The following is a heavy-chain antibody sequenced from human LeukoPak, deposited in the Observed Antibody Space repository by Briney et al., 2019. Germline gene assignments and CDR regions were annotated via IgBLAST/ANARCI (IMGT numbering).Heavy chain of an antibody. V-gene: IGHV1-46*01. CDR1: GYTFTSHA. D-gene: IGHD5-24*01. CDR2: INPGGRST. J-gene: IGHJ4*02. CDR3: AREIGPIQLHLWGSAFDY. Sequence: ASVKVSCKASGYTFTSHAMNWVRQAPGQGLEWMGIINPGGRSTSYAQKFQGRVTMTRDTSTSTVYMELSSLRSEDTAVYYCAREIGPIQLHLWGSAFDYWGQGTLVTVSS.